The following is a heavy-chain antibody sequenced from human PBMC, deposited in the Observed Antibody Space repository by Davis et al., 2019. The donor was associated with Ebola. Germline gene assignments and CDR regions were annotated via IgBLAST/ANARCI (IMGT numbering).Heavy chain of an antibody. J-gene: IGHJ4*02. Sequence: ASVKVSCKASGYTFTGYYMHWVRQAPGQGLEWMGWINPNSGGTNYAQKFQGWVTMTRDTYISTAYMELSRLRSDDTAVYYCARGRSMVATQVGLRYWGQGTLVTVSS. CDR2: INPNSGGT. CDR1: GYTFTGYY. V-gene: IGHV1-2*04. CDR3: ARGRSMVATQVGLRY. D-gene: IGHD5-12*01.